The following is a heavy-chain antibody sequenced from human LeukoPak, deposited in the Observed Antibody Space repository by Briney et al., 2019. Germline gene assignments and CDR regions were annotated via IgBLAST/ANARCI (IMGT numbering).Heavy chain of an antibody. CDR2: VNSDGSST. CDR3: GRAAAGIDR. J-gene: IGHJ4*02. V-gene: IGHV3-74*01. D-gene: IGHD6-13*01. Sequence: PGGSLRLSCAASGFTFSSSWMHWVRQAPGKGLVWVSHVNSDGSSTNYADSVKGRFTISRDNAKNTVYLQTNSLRVEDTAVYYCGRAAAGIDRWGQGTLITVSS. CDR1: GFTFSSSW.